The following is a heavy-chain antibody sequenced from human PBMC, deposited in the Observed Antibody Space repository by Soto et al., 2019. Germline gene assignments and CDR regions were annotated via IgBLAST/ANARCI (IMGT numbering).Heavy chain of an antibody. V-gene: IGHV3-23*01. CDR3: LADGTTVTTFGRYYFDY. D-gene: IGHD4-17*01. CDR2: ISGSGGST. J-gene: IGHJ4*02. CDR1: GFTFSSYA. Sequence: HPGGSLRLSCAASGFTFSSYAMSWVRQAPGKGLEWVSAISGSGGSTYYADSVKGRFTISRDNSKNTLYLQMNSLRAEDTAVYYCLADGTTVTTFGRYYFDYWGQGTLVTVSS.